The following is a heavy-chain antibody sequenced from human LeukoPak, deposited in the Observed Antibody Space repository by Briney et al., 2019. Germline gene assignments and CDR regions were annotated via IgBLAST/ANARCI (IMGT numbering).Heavy chain of an antibody. J-gene: IGHJ4*02. CDR1: GGSISSGGYY. Sequence: PSETLSLTCTVSGGSISSGGYYWSWIRQPPGKGLEWIGYIYHSGSTYYNPSLKSRVTISVDTSKNQFSLELSSVSAADTAIYYCAKMGNPSLVTADYWGQGALVTVSS. CDR2: IYHSGST. V-gene: IGHV4-30-2*01. D-gene: IGHD2-21*02. CDR3: AKMGNPSLVTADY.